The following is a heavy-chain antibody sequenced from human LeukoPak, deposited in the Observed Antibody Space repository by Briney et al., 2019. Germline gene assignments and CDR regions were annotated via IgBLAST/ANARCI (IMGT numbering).Heavy chain of an antibody. J-gene: IGHJ4*02. CDR2: IRNTGNAYAT. D-gene: IGHD1-26*01. V-gene: IGHV3-73*01. Sequence: GGSLRLSCAASGFTFSGSATHWVRQASGKGLEWAGRIRNTGNAYATTYAESVQGRFTISRDDSKNTAYLQMNSLKLEDAAVYYCTSGSSYYFDYWGQGTLSPSPQ. CDR3: TSGSSYYFDY. CDR1: GFTFSGSA.